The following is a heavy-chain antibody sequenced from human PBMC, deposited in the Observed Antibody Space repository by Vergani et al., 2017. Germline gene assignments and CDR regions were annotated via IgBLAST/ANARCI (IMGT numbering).Heavy chain of an antibody. J-gene: IGHJ1*01. CDR1: GFPFSSYD. V-gene: IGHV3-33*01. CDR2: IRYDASNK. CDR3: ARISGGSAPYLHY. D-gene: IGHD2-15*01. Sequence: QVQLVESGGGVVQPGGSLRLSCAASGFPFSSYDMHWVRQAPGKGLEWVALIRYDASNKYYADSVKGRFTISRDNSKNTLYLQMNSLRDEDRGVYYCARISGGSAPYLHYWGQGTLVTVAS.